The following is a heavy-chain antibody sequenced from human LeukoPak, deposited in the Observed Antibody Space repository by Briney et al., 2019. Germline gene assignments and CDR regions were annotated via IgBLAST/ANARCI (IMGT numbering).Heavy chain of an antibody. CDR2: IYYSGST. J-gene: IGHJ4*02. D-gene: IGHD2-15*01. CDR1: GGSISSSGYY. V-gene: IGHV4-39*01. CDR3: ASGRRNRYCSGGSCYVDY. Sequence: PSETLSLTCTVSGGSISSSGYYWGWIRQPPGKGLEWIGTIYYSGSTYYNPSLKSRVTISVDTSKNQFSLKLSSVTAADTAVYYCASGRRNRYCSGGSCYVDYWGQGTLVTVSS.